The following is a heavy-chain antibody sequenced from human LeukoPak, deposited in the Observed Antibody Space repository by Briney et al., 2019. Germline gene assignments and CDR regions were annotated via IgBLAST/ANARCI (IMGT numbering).Heavy chain of an antibody. CDR3: AKESRCFDY. CDR2: IRPDGNEE. Sequence: PGGSLRLSCAASGFTFSKYWMNWVRLTPGKGLEWVANIRPDGNEEHYADSVKGRFTISRDNAKNSLYLQMNSLSAEDTAVYYCAKESRCFDYWGQGILVTVSS. V-gene: IGHV3-7*01. CDR1: GFTFSKYW. J-gene: IGHJ4*02. D-gene: IGHD3-16*01.